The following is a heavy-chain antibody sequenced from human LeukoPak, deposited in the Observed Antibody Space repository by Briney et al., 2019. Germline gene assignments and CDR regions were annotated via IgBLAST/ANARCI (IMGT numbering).Heavy chain of an antibody. CDR2: IRYDGSNK. CDR3: AKGYKRYDFWSGSFDY. J-gene: IGHJ4*02. V-gene: IGHV3-30*02. Sequence: GGSLRLSCAASGFTFSSYGMHWVRQAPGKGLEWVAFIRYDGSNKYYADSVKGRFTISRDNSKNTLYLQMDSLRAEDTAVYYCAKGYKRYDFWSGSFDYWGQGTLVTVSS. CDR1: GFTFSSYG. D-gene: IGHD3-3*01.